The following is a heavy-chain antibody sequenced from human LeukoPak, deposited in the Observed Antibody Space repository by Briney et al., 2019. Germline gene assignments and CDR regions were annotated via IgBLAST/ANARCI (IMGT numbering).Heavy chain of an antibody. CDR2: ICTSSTTI. D-gene: IGHD3-22*01. J-gene: IGHJ6*03. V-gene: IGHV3-48*01. CDR1: GFTFSSYT. Sequence: PGGSLRLSCAASGFTFSSYTMNWVRQPPGKGLEWVSNICTSSTTIYYADSVKGRFTISRDNAKNSLYLQMNSLRADDTAVYYCGWLAAGGSYYYYMDVWGKGTTVTVSS. CDR3: GWLAAGGSYYYYMDV.